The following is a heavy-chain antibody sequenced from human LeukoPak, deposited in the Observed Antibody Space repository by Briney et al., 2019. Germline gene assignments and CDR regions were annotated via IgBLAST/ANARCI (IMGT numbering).Heavy chain of an antibody. CDR1: GGSISSGSYY. V-gene: IGHV4-61*02. D-gene: IGHD5-18*01. J-gene: IGHJ4*02. Sequence: SETLSLTCTVSGGSISSGSYYWTWIRQPAGKGLEWIGRIHTSGSTNHNPSLKSRVTISLDTSKNQFSLKLISVTAADTAVYFCARERTDTSMDYWGQGTLVTVSS. CDR2: IHTSGST. CDR3: ARERTDTSMDY.